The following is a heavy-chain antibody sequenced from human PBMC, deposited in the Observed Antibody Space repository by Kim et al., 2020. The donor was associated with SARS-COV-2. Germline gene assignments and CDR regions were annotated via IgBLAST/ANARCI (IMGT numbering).Heavy chain of an antibody. Sequence: GGSLRLSCAASGFTFDDYGMSWVRQAPGKGLEWVSGINWNGGSTGYADSVKGRFTISRDNAKNSLYLQMNSLRAEDTALYHCARDEGEEGCIVVVPAAIVQNWFDPWGQGTLVTVSS. J-gene: IGHJ5*02. V-gene: IGHV3-20*01. CDR3: ARDEGEEGCIVVVPAAIVQNWFDP. D-gene: IGHD2-2*01. CDR1: GFTFDDYG. CDR2: INWNGGST.